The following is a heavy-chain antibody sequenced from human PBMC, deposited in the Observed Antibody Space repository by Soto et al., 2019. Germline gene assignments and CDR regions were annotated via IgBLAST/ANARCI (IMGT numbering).Heavy chain of an antibody. J-gene: IGHJ6*02. V-gene: IGHV3-33*01. D-gene: IGHD4-17*01. CDR2: IWYDGSNK. Sequence: QVQLVESGGGVVQPGRSLRLSCAASGFTFSSYGMHWVRQAPGKGLEWVAVIWYDGSNKYYADSVKGRFTISRDNSKNTLYLQMNRLRAEDTAVYYCARDDTSTVTPTGYYYGMDVWGQGTTVTVSS. CDR1: GFTFSSYG. CDR3: ARDDTSTVTPTGYYYGMDV.